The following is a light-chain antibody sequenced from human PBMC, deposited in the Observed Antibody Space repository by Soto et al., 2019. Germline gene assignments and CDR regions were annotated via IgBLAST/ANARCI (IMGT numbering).Light chain of an antibody. J-gene: IGKJ1*01. V-gene: IGKV1-5*03. Sequence: DIQMTQSPSTLSASVGDRVTITCRASQSISSWLAWYQQKPGKAPKLLIYKASSLESGVPSRFSGSGSWIEFTLTISSLQPDDFATYYCQQYNSYPWTFGQGTKVDIK. CDR1: QSISSW. CDR2: KAS. CDR3: QQYNSYPWT.